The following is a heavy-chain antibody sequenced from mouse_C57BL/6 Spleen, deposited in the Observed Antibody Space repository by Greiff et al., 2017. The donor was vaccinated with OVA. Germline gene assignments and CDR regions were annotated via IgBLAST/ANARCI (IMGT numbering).Heavy chain of an antibody. CDR1: GFTFSDYG. CDR2: ISSGRSTI. J-gene: IGHJ2*01. Sequence: EVNVVESGGGLVKPGGSLKLSCAASGFTFSDYGMHWVRQAPEKGLEWVAYISSGRSTIYYADTVKGRFTISRDNAKNTLFLQMTSLRSEDTAMYYCARGYYYGSSYPPFDYWGQGTTLTVSS. V-gene: IGHV5-17*01. CDR3: ARGYYYGSSYPPFDY. D-gene: IGHD1-1*01.